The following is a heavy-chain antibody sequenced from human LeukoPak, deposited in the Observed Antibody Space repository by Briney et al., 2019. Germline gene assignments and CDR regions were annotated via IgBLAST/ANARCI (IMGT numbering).Heavy chain of an antibody. D-gene: IGHD5-18*01. J-gene: IGHJ5*02. CDR2: IYHSGGT. CDR1: GYSISSGYY. Sequence: SETLSLTCAVSGYSISSGYYWGWIRQPPGKGLEWIGSIYHSGGTYYNPSLKSRVTISVDTSKNQFSLKLSSVTAADTAVYYCASVYSYGRIYQNWFDPWGQGTLVTVSS. V-gene: IGHV4-38-2*01. CDR3: ASVYSYGRIYQNWFDP.